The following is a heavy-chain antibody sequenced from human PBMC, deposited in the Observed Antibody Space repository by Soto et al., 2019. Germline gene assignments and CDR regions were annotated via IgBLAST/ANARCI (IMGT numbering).Heavy chain of an antibody. D-gene: IGHD2-15*01. CDR2: ISAYNGNT. CDR3: ARDIRVVVAPGAPNWFDP. CDR1: GYTFTSYG. Sequence: ASVKVSCKASGYTFTSYGISWARQAPGQGLEWMGWISAYNGNTNYAQKLQGRVTMTTDTSTSTAYMELRSLRSDDTAVYYCARDIRVVVAPGAPNWFDPWGQGTLVTVSS. V-gene: IGHV1-18*01. J-gene: IGHJ5*02.